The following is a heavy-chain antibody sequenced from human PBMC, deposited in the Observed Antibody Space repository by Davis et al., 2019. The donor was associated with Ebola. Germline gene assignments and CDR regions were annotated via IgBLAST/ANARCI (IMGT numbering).Heavy chain of an antibody. CDR2: INAGNGNT. V-gene: IGHV1-3*01. CDR3: ARRYCSGISCNSWQYNYFDP. D-gene: IGHD2-15*01. Sequence: AASVKVSCKASGYTFTSYAMHWVRQAPGQRLEWMGWINAGNGNTKYSQKFQGRVTITRETSATTAYMELSSLRSEDTAIYYCARRYCSGISCNSWQYNYFDPWGQGTLVTVSP. J-gene: IGHJ5*02. CDR1: GYTFTSYA.